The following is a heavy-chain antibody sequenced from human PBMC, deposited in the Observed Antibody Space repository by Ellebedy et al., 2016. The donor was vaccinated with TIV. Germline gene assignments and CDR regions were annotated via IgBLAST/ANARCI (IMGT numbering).Heavy chain of an antibody. CDR3: ARRASYGDYAVQVNPWFDP. V-gene: IGHV3-7*01. D-gene: IGHD4-17*01. CDR1: EFSFRSYW. CDR2: IRQDGDEK. Sequence: GESLKISCAASEFSFRSYWMTWVRQAPGKGLEWVASIRQDGDEKYYVASVKGRFTISRDNAKNALFLHMNSLRVEDTAVYYCARRASYGDYAVQVNPWFDPWGQGTLVTVSS. J-gene: IGHJ5*02.